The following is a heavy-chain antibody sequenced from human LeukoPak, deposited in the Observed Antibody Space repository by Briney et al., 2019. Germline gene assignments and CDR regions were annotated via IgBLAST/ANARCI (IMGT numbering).Heavy chain of an antibody. J-gene: IGHJ6*03. CDR1: GYTFTSYG. D-gene: IGHD6-19*01. Sequence: GASVKVSCKASGYTFTSYGINWVRQATGQGLEWMGWMNPNSGNTGYAQKFQGRVTMTRNTSISTAYMELSSLRSEDTAVYYCARGRGSGWHYYYYYMDVWGKGTTVTISS. CDR2: MNPNSGNT. CDR3: ARGRGSGWHYYYYYMDV. V-gene: IGHV1-8*01.